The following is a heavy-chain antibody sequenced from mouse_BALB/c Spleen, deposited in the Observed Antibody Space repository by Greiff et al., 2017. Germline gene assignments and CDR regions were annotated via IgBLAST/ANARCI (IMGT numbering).Heavy chain of an antibody. J-gene: IGHJ4*01. CDR1: GYTFTSYW. V-gene: IGHV1S81*02. D-gene: IGHD2-3*01. CDR2: INPSNGRT. CDR3: ARGDGYYAMDD. Sequence: QVQLQQPGAELVKPGASVKLSCKASGYTFTSYWMHWVKQRPGQGLEWIGEINPSNGRTNYNEKLKSKATLTVDKATSTAYMQLSSLTSEDSAVYYCARGDGYYAMDDWGQGTSVTVSS.